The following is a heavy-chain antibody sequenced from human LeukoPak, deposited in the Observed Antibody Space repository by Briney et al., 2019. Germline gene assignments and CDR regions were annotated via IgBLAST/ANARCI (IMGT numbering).Heavy chain of an antibody. Sequence: MPSETLSLTCTVSGGSISSYYWSWIRQPPGKGLEWIGYTYYSGTTKYNASLKSRVTISVDTSKNQFSLKLSSVTAADTAVYYCAKGGYDFSNPFDSWGQGTLVTVSS. V-gene: IGHV4-59*08. D-gene: IGHD4-11*01. CDR3: AKGGYDFSNPFDS. J-gene: IGHJ4*02. CDR1: GGSISSYY. CDR2: TYYSGTT.